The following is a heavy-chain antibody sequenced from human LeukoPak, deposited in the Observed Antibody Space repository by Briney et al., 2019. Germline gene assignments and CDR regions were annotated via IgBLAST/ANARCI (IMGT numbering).Heavy chain of an antibody. J-gene: IGHJ4*02. D-gene: IGHD4-17*01. CDR1: GFTFGDYA. CDR3: TRDLPSTVTYYFDY. Sequence: GGSLRLSCTASGFTFGDYAMSWFRQAPGKGLEGVGFIRSKAYGGTTECAASVKGRFTISRDDSKSIAYLQMNSLKTEDTAVYYCTRDLPSTVTYYFDYWGQGTLVTVSS. V-gene: IGHV3-49*03. CDR2: IRSKAYGGTT.